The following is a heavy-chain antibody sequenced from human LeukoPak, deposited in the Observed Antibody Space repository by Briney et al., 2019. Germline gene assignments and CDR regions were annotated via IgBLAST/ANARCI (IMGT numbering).Heavy chain of an antibody. J-gene: IGHJ4*02. CDR2: ISSSSSYI. CDR3: AKDRYCTSSSCPIDY. CDR1: GFTFGKYW. V-gene: IGHV3-21*04. Sequence: GGSLRLSCVASGFTFGKYWMSWVRQAPGKGLEWVSSISSSSSYIYYADSVKGRFTISRDNAKNSLYLQMNSLRAEDTALYYCAKDRYCTSSSCPIDYWGRGTLVTVSS. D-gene: IGHD2-15*01.